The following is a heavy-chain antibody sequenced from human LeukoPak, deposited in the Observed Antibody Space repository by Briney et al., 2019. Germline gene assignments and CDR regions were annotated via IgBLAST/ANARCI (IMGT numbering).Heavy chain of an antibody. CDR3: AKDRGFGVFFQYYFDY. D-gene: IGHD3-10*01. CDR1: GFTSYA. CDR2: LSYDGSNK. Sequence: GGSLRLSCAASGFTSYAMHWVRQAPGKGLECVAVLSYDGSNKHYADSVKGRFIISRDTSKNTLYLQMNSLRAEDTAVYYCAKDRGFGVFFQYYFDYWGQGTLVTVSS. V-gene: IGHV3-30*18. J-gene: IGHJ4*02.